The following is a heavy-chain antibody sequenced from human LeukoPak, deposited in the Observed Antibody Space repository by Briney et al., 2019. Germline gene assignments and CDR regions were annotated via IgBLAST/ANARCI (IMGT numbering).Heavy chain of an antibody. V-gene: IGHV3-30*01. Sequence: GGSLRLSCAASGFTFSMYAMRWVRHAPGKGLEWVAVISYDGSNTYYAECVKGRFTISRDNSKNTLYLQMNSLRAEDTAVYYCAKDRHYGSGSYLDYWGQGTLVTVSS. D-gene: IGHD3-10*01. CDR1: GFTFSMYA. CDR2: ISYDGSNT. CDR3: AKDRHYGSGSYLDY. J-gene: IGHJ4*02.